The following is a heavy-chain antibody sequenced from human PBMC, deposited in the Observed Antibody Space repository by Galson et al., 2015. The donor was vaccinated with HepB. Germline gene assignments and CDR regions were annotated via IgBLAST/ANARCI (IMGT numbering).Heavy chain of an antibody. CDR2: LQHDESKV. CDR3: AKDNPVLSI. V-gene: IGHV3-30*02. Sequence: SLRLSCAVSGFIFSDSGMHWVRQSPGKGLEWLSFLQHDESKVFYGDSVKGRFTISRDISKSMLFLQMNSLTPEDSGVYYCAKDNPVLSIWGQGTLVTVSS. D-gene: IGHD3-3*01. J-gene: IGHJ4*02. CDR1: GFIFSDSG.